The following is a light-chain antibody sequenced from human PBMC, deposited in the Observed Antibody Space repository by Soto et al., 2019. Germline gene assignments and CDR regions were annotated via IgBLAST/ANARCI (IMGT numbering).Light chain of an antibody. Sequence: AIRMTQSPSSLSASTGDRVTITCRASQGISSYLAWYQQKPGKAPKLLIYAASTLQSGVPSRFSGSGSGTDFTLTISCPQSEDFATYYCQQYYSYPPLFGGGTKVEIK. J-gene: IGKJ4*01. CDR1: QGISSY. CDR3: QQYYSYPPL. CDR2: AAS. V-gene: IGKV1-8*01.